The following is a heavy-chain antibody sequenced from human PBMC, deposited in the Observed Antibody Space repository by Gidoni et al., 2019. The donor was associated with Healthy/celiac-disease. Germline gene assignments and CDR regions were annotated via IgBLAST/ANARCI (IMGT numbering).Heavy chain of an antibody. J-gene: IGHJ4*02. D-gene: IGHD5-18*01. CDR1: GFTFSSYG. Sequence: QVQLVESGGGVVQPGRSLRLSCAASGFTFSSYGMHWVRQAPGKGLEWVAVIWYDGSNKYYADSVKGRFTISRDNSKNTLYLQMNSLRAEDTAVYYCARCKDTAMVFGDLSVFDYWGQGTLVTVSS. V-gene: IGHV3-33*01. CDR2: IWYDGSNK. CDR3: ARCKDTAMVFGDLSVFDY.